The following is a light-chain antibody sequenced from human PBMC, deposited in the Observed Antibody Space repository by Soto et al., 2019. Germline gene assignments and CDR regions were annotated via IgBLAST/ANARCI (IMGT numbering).Light chain of an antibody. Sequence: QSALSQPASVSGSPGQSITISCTGTNRDVGSYNYVSWYQHHPGKAPKLMISEVSNRPSGISNRFSGSKSGDTAFLIISGLQAEDEADYYCSSSSITSAPIYVFGPGTNVTVL. CDR1: NRDVGSYNY. CDR3: SSSSITSAPIYV. J-gene: IGLJ1*01. CDR2: EVS. V-gene: IGLV2-14*01.